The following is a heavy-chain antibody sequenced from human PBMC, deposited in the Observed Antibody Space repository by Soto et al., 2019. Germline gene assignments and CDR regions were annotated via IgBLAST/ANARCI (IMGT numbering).Heavy chain of an antibody. CDR2: INHSGST. Sequence: PSETLSLTCAVYGGSFSGYYWSWIRQPPGKGLEWIGEINHSGSTNYNPSLKSRVTISVAASKNQFSLKLSSVTAADTAVYYCASGLVAAAGRYYYYYYGMDVWGQGTTVTVSS. CDR3: ASGLVAAAGRYYYYYYGMDV. CDR1: GGSFSGYY. J-gene: IGHJ6*02. D-gene: IGHD6-13*01. V-gene: IGHV4-34*01.